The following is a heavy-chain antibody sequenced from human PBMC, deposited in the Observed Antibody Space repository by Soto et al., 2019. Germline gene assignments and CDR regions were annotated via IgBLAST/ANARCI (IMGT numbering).Heavy chain of an antibody. CDR2: IIPIFGTA. CDR3: ALEEFVAAGSSSSWYGSAFDI. D-gene: IGHD6-13*01. CDR1: GGTFSSYA. J-gene: IGHJ3*02. Sequence: QVQLVQSGAEVKKPGSSVKVSCKASGGTFSSYAISWVRQAPGQGLEWMGGIIPIFGTANYAQKFQGRVTITADESTSTAYMELSSLRSEDTAVYYCALEEFVAAGSSSSWYGSAFDIWGQGTMVTVSS. V-gene: IGHV1-69*01.